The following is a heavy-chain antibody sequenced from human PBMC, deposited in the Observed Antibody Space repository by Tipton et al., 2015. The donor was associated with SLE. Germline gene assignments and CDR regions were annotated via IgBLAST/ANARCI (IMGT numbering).Heavy chain of an antibody. CDR3: ARTQYTFGGVIAPFDY. CDR2: IYYGGET. J-gene: IGHJ4*02. CDR1: GGSISSSSFY. V-gene: IGHV4-39*07. Sequence: TLSLTCTVSGGSISSSSFYWGWVRQPPGKGLEWIGSIYYGGETYYNPSLKSRVTISVDTSKNQFSLKLNSVTAADTAMYYCARTQYTFGGVIAPFDYWGQGTLVTVSS. D-gene: IGHD3-16*02.